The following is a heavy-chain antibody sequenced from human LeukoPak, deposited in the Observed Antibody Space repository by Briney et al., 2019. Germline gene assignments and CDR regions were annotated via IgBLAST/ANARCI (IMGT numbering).Heavy chain of an antibody. J-gene: IGHJ6*03. Sequence: PGGSLRLSCAASGFTFSTYSMNWVRQAPGKGLEWVSSISSSNSYIYYADSVKGRFTISRDNAKNSLYLQMNSLRAEDTAVYYCAKESQDGEDMDVWGKGTTVTVSS. CDR1: GFTFSTYS. CDR2: ISSSNSYI. CDR3: AKESQDGEDMDV. V-gene: IGHV3-21*01. D-gene: IGHD2-21*01.